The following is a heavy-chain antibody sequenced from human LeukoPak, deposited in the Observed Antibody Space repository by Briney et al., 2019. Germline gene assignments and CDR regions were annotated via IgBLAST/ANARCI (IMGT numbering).Heavy chain of an antibody. CDR2: IWYDGINK. D-gene: IGHD3-22*01. CDR3: ARDYYDSSGQLHAGAHAFDI. J-gene: IGHJ3*02. V-gene: IGHV3-33*01. CDR1: GFTFRSFG. Sequence: PGNSLRLSCSASGFTFRSFGMHWVRQAPGKGLVWVAIIWYDGINKYCADSVKGRFTISRDNSKNTLYLQMNSLRAEDTAVYYCARDYYDSSGQLHAGAHAFDIWGQGTMVTVSS.